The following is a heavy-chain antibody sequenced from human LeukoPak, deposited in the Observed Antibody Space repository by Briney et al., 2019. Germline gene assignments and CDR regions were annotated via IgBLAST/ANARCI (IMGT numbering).Heavy chain of an antibody. J-gene: IGHJ4*02. CDR3: AKDDSNLISLPDY. CDR1: GFTFRTYW. Sequence: GGSLRLSCAASGFTFRTYWMHWVRQAPGKGLVWVSRINTDGRTTNYADSVKGRFSISRDNSKDTLYLQMNSLRAEDTAVYYCAKDDSNLISLPDYWGQGTLVTVSS. D-gene: IGHD4-11*01. CDR2: INTDGRTT. V-gene: IGHV3-74*01.